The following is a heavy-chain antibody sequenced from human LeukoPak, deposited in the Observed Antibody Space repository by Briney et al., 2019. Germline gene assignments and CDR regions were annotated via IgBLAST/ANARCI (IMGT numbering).Heavy chain of an antibody. CDR3: TTDGMGSFDY. V-gene: IGHV3-15*01. J-gene: IGHJ4*02. CDR1: GFTFSSYD. D-gene: IGHD3-10*01. Sequence: PGGSLRLSCAASGFTFSSYDMSWVRQAPGKGLEWVGRIKSKTDGGTADYAAPVKGRFTISRDDSKNTLYLQMNSLKTEDTAVYYCTTDGMGSFDYWGQGTLVTVSS. CDR2: IKSKTDGGTA.